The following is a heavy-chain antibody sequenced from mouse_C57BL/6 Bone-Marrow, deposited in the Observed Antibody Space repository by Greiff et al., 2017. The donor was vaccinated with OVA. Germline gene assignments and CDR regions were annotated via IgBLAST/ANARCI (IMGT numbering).Heavy chain of an antibody. CDR2: IRSKSNNYAT. J-gene: IGHJ4*01. V-gene: IGHV10-1*01. Sequence: DVKLVESGGGLVQPKGSLKLSCAASGFSFNTYAMNWVRQAPGKGLEWVARIRSKSNNYATYYADSVKDRFTISRDDSESMLYLQMNNLKTEDTAMYYCVRHDYYGSSRAMDYWGQGTSVTVSS. CDR3: VRHDYYGSSRAMDY. CDR1: GFSFNTYA. D-gene: IGHD1-1*01.